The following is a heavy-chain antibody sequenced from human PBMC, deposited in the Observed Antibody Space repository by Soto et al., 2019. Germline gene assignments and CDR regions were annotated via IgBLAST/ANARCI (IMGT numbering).Heavy chain of an antibody. Sequence: SGPTLVNPTQTLTLTCTFSVFSLSTSGVGVGWIRQPPGKALEWLALIYWNDDKRYSPSLKSRLTITKDTSKNQVVLTMTNMDPVDTATYYCAHTTHYYDSSGALRFYFDYWGQGTLVTVSS. D-gene: IGHD3-22*01. CDR2: IYWNDDK. J-gene: IGHJ4*02. V-gene: IGHV2-5*01. CDR1: VFSLSTSGVG. CDR3: AHTTHYYDSSGALRFYFDY.